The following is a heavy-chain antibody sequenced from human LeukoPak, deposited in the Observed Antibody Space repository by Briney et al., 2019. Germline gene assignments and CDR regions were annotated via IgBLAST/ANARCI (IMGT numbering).Heavy chain of an antibody. CDR3: ARGAGPFDD. Sequence: SETLSLTCTVSVGSISNYYWSWIRQPAGKGLEWIGHIYPSGSANYNPSLKSRVTMSVDTSKDQFSLRLSSVTAADTAVYYCARGAGPFDDWGQGALVTVSS. CDR2: IYPSGSA. D-gene: IGHD6-13*01. J-gene: IGHJ4*02. V-gene: IGHV4-4*07. CDR1: VGSISNYY.